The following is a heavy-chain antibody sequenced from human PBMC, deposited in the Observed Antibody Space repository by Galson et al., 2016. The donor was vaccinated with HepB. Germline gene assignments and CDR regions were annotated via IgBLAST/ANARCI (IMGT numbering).Heavy chain of an antibody. CDR3: ATGLTTFEH. J-gene: IGHJ4*02. V-gene: IGHV3-48*02. D-gene: IGHD4-11*01. CDR1: GFIFTTYA. Sequence: SLRLSCAPSGFIFTTYAMNWVRQAPGKGLEWISYIDNSGGAIYYTDSVRGRFTISRDNAKNSLYLQMNSLGDEDTAVYYCATGLTTFEHWGQGTLVTVSS. CDR2: IDNSGGAI.